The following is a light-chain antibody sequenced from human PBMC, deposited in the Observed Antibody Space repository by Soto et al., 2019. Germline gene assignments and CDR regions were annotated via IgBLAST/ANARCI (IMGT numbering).Light chain of an antibody. V-gene: IGKV1-39*01. Sequence: DIQMTQSPSSLSASVGDRVTVTCRASQSISNHLNWYQQKPGKAPKLMXYAASNLHSGVPSRFSGSGSGTDFTLTISSLQLEDFANYYCQESYSRPPWMFGQGTKVDIK. CDR2: AAS. J-gene: IGKJ1*01. CDR1: QSISNH. CDR3: QESYSRPPWM.